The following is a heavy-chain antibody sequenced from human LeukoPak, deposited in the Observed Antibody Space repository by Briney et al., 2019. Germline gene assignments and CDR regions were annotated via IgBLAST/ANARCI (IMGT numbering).Heavy chain of an antibody. V-gene: IGHV1-2*02. CDR1: GYTFTGYY. CDR3: ARDQNFHGSGGYYGIDC. Sequence: ASVKVSCKASGYTFTGYYIHWVRRAPGQGLEWSGWINPNNGGTNYAQKFQDRVTMTRDTSISTAYMELSRLTSDDTAVYYCARDQNFHGSGGYYGIDCWGQGTLVTVSS. CDR2: INPNNGGT. J-gene: IGHJ4*02. D-gene: IGHD3-22*01.